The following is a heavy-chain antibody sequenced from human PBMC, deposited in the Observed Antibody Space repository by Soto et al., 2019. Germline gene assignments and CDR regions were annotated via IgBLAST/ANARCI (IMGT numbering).Heavy chain of an antibody. D-gene: IGHD3-22*01. CDR2: IYYSGST. V-gene: IGHV4-59*01. Sequence: SETLSLTCTVSGGSIISYYWSWIRQPPGKGLEWIGYIYYSGSTNYNPSLKSRVTISVDTSKNQFSLKLSSVTAADTAVYYCARGKNYYDSSGSPTYYFDYWGQGTLVTVSS. J-gene: IGHJ4*02. CDR3: ARGKNYYDSSGSPTYYFDY. CDR1: GGSIISYY.